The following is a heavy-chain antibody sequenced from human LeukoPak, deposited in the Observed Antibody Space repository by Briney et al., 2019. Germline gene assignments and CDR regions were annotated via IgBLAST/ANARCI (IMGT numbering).Heavy chain of an antibody. J-gene: IGHJ6*03. V-gene: IGHV3-48*01. Sequence: GGSLRLSCAASGFTFSTYAMDWVRQAPGKGLEWVSYLSSSSSVIYHADSVKGRFTISRNNAKNSLYLQMNSLRAEDTTVYYCARMATTYYYDGRGFYYYYMDVWGKGTTVTISS. D-gene: IGHD3-22*01. CDR3: ARMATTYYYDGRGFYYYYMDV. CDR2: LSSSSSVI. CDR1: GFTFSTYA.